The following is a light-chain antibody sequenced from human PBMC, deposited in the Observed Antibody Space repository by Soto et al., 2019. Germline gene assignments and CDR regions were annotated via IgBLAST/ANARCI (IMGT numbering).Light chain of an antibody. CDR3: QQYGTSLPYT. V-gene: IGKV3-20*01. J-gene: IGKJ2*01. CDR2: GTS. CDR1: QSVSSSY. Sequence: EIVLTQSPGTLSLSPGERATLSCRTSQSVSSSYLAWYQQKPGQAPRLLVFGTSSRDTGIPDRFSGSGSGTDFTLTISRLEPEDCAVYYCQQYGTSLPYTFGQGTKVEIK.